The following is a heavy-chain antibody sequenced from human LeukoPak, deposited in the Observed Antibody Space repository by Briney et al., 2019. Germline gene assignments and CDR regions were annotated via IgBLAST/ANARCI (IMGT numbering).Heavy chain of an antibody. J-gene: IGHJ4*02. Sequence: ASVKVSCKASGGTFISYAISWVRQAPGQGLEWVGGIIHIFGTANYAQKFQGRVTITTDESTRTAYMQLSSLRSEDTAVYYCARDDCSGGSCYFDYWGQGTLVTVSS. V-gene: IGHV1-69*05. CDR3: ARDDCSGGSCYFDY. CDR2: IIHIFGTA. CDR1: GGTFISYA. D-gene: IGHD2-15*01.